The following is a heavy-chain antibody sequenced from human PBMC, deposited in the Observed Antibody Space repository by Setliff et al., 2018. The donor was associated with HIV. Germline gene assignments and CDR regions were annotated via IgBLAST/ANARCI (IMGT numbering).Heavy chain of an antibody. CDR1: GFTFTKSA. CDR3: ARDSEPGTRVAGTTGLDY. J-gene: IGHJ4*02. Sequence: PGGSLRLSCTVSGFTFTKSAMNWVRQAPGKGLEWVSGIDPSGGSTSYADSVKGRLTISRDNSKNTLYLQLNSLRAEDTAMYYCARDSEPGTRVAGTTGLDYWGQGSLVTVSS. CDR2: IDPSGGST. D-gene: IGHD6-19*01. V-gene: IGHV3-23*01.